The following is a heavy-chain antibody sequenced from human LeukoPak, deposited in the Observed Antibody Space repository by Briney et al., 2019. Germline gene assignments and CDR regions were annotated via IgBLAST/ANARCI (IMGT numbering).Heavy chain of an antibody. J-gene: IGHJ5*01. CDR2: INPNSGGT. CDR3: AREGLYSSSWFDY. D-gene: IGHD6-13*01. CDR1: GYTFTGYY. Sequence: ASVKVSCKASGYTFTGYYMHWVRQAPGQGLEWMGWINPNSGGTNYAQKFQGRVTMTRDTSISTAYMELSRLRSDDTAVYYCAREGLYSSSWFDYWGQGTLVTVSS. V-gene: IGHV1-2*02.